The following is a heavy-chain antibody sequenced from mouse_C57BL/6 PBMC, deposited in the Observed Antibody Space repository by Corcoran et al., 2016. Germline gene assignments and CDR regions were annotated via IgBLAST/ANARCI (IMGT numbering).Heavy chain of an antibody. Sequence: QVQLQQSGAELMKPGTSVKLSCKATGYTFTGYWIEGVKQRPGHGLEWIGEILPGSGSTNYNEKFKGKATFTADTSANTAYMQLSSLTTEDSAIYYCASLGYYGSSSWFAYWGQGTLVTVSA. V-gene: IGHV1-9*01. J-gene: IGHJ3*01. D-gene: IGHD1-1*01. CDR2: ILPGSGST. CDR3: ASLGYYGSSSWFAY. CDR1: GYTFTGYW.